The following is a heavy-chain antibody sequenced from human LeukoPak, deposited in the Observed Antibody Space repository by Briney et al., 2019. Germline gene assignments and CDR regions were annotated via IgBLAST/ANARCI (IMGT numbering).Heavy chain of an antibody. CDR3: MRMTTGHDY. V-gene: IGHV4-34*01. J-gene: IGHJ4*02. Sequence: SETLSLTCAVSGVSFDDYYWSWVRQTPGKGLEWIGEINHSGDTNDSPSLKSRVTLSMDTSRKQFSLNLRSVTVADAGIYYCMRMTTGHDYWGQGTLVTVSS. D-gene: IGHD4-17*01. CDR1: GVSFDDYY. CDR2: INHSGDT.